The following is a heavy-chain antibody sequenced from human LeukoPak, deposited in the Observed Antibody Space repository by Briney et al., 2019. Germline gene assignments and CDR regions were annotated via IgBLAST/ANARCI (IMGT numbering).Heavy chain of an antibody. D-gene: IGHD2-15*01. J-gene: IGHJ3*02. Sequence: SETLSLTCAVYGGSFSGYCWSWIRQPPGKGLEWIGEINHSGSTNYNPSLKSRVTISVDTSKNQFSLKLSSVTAADTAVYYCARARYCSGGSCYSGHAFDIWGQGTMVTVSS. V-gene: IGHV4-34*01. CDR2: INHSGST. CDR3: ARARYCSGGSCYSGHAFDI. CDR1: GGSFSGYC.